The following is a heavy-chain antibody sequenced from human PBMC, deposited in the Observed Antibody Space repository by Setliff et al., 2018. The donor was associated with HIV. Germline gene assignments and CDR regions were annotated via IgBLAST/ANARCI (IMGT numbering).Heavy chain of an antibody. D-gene: IGHD6-19*01. CDR3: AREFSERSPNPDHYYYYMDV. J-gene: IGHJ6*03. CDR1: GGSIRSDY. Sequence: SETLSLTCTVSGGSIRSDYWNWIRQPPGKGLEWIGYIYNSGSTTYNPSLKSRVTISVDTSKNQFTLRLTAVTAADTAVYYCAREFSERSPNPDHYYYYMDVWGKGTTVTVSS. V-gene: IGHV4-59*01. CDR2: IYNSGST.